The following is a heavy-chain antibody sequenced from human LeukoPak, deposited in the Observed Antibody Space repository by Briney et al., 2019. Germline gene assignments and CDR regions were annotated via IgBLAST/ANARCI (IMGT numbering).Heavy chain of an antibody. D-gene: IGHD5-12*01. Sequence: GGSLRLSSAGSGLTFSSYGMNWVRQAPGKGLEWVAVIWYDGSNKYYADSVKGRFTISRDNSNTLYLQMNSLRAEDTAVYYCAREPVATSMQWYFDLWGRGTQVTVSS. CDR3: AREPVATSMQWYFDL. CDR2: IWYDGSNK. CDR1: GLTFSSYG. J-gene: IGHJ2*01. V-gene: IGHV3-33*01.